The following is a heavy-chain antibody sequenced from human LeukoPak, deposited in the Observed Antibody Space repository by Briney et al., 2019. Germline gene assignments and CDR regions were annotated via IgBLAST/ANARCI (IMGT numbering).Heavy chain of an antibody. CDR1: GGSITGYY. V-gene: IGHV4-59*08. J-gene: IGHJ3*02. Sequence: SETLSLTCTVSGGSITGYYWSWIRQPPGKGLEWIGYIYYSGSTSYNPSLKSRVTISLDTSKNQFSLKLRSVTAADTAVYYCARPHSSGWYGGFDIWGQGTMVTVSS. D-gene: IGHD6-19*01. CDR3: ARPHSSGWYGGFDI. CDR2: IYYSGST.